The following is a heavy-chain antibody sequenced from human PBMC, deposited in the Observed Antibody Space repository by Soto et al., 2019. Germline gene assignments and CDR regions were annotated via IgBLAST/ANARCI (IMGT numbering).Heavy chain of an antibody. CDR3: ARDLKGPQGIHWFDP. CDR2: IWYDGSNK. Sequence: PGGSLRLSCAASGFTFSSYGMHLVRQAPGKWLEWVAVIWYDGSNKYYEDSVKGRLTISRDNSNKTLYLQMNSLRAEDTAVYYCARDLKGPQGIHWFDPWGQG. D-gene: IGHD3-10*01. CDR1: GFTFSSYG. V-gene: IGHV3-33*01. J-gene: IGHJ5*02.